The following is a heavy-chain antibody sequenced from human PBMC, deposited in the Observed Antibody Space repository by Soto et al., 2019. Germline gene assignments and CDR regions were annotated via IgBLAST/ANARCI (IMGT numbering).Heavy chain of an antibody. CDR1: GGSVSRGSYF. CDR2: IYYSGST. V-gene: IGHV4-61*01. Sequence: SETLSLTCTLSGGSVSRGSYFWIWIRQPPGKGLEWIGYIYYSGSTNYNPSLKSRVTISVDTSKNQFSLKLSSVTAADTAVYYCAREPGYCSSTSCYTGDAFDIWGQGTMVTVSS. CDR3: AREPGYCSSTSCYTGDAFDI. J-gene: IGHJ3*02. D-gene: IGHD2-2*02.